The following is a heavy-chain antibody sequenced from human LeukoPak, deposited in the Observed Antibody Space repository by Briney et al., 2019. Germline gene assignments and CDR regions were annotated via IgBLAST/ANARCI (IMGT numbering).Heavy chain of an antibody. CDR3: ARGVSKGIAAAGESDY. Sequence: SETLSLTCAVYGGSFSGYYWSWIRQPPGKGLEWIGEINHSGSTNYNPSLKSRVTISVDTSKNQFSLKLSSVTAADAAVYYCARGVSKGIAAAGESDYWGQGTLVTVSS. D-gene: IGHD6-13*01. V-gene: IGHV4-34*01. CDR1: GGSFSGYY. CDR2: INHSGST. J-gene: IGHJ4*02.